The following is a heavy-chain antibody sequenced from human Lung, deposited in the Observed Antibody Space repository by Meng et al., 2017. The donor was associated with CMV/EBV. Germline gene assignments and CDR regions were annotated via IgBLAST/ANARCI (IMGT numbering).Heavy chain of an antibody. Sequence: SXAASGFTFDDYTMHWVRQAPGKGLEWVSLISWDGGSTYYADSVKGRFTISRDNSKNSLYLQMNSLRTEDTALYYCAKAGHVDTSSGMDVWGQGXTVTVSS. D-gene: IGHD5-18*01. CDR2: ISWDGGST. V-gene: IGHV3-43*01. CDR1: GFTFDDYT. J-gene: IGHJ6*02. CDR3: AKAGHVDTSSGMDV.